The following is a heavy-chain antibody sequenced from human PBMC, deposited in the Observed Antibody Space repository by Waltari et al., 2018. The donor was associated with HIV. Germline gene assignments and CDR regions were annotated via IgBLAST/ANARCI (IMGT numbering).Heavy chain of an antibody. J-gene: IGHJ4*02. V-gene: IGHV3-74*01. CDR3: ARASHYIEFSTFDGDYYFDL. Sequence: VQLVESGGGSIKTGGSLRLSCAGSGFSVRNHWMDWVRQGPGKGLVLVERINSDGITRNYPDAVKGRFVISRYNSRNTVYLQLNSVKVEDTAVYFCARASHYIEFSTFDGDYYFDLWGRGTRVAVSS. D-gene: IGHD3-9*01. CDR2: INSDGITR. CDR1: GFSVRNHW.